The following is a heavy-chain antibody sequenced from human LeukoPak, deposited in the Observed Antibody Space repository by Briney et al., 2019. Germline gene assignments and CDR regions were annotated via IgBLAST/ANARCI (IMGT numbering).Heavy chain of an antibody. CDR1: GYSFTSYG. CDR3: ARDGSGTWLDP. Sequence: GASVKVSCKGSGYSFTSYGISWVRQAPGQGLEWMGWINAFNGDTNHAQKFQGRGTMTTDTSTSTAYMELRSPRSDDTAVYYCARDGSGTWLDPWGQGTLVTVSS. CDR2: INAFNGDT. V-gene: IGHV1-18*01. J-gene: IGHJ5*02. D-gene: IGHD3-10*01.